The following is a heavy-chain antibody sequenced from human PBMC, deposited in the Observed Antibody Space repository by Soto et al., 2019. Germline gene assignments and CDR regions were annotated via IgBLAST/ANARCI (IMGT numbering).Heavy chain of an antibody. CDR3: ARGWFGELLPFDY. CDR1: GFTFSSYA. Sequence: GGSLRLSCAASGFTFSSYAMHWVRQAPGKGLEWVSVISNSGSNKYYADSVKGRFTISRDNAKNSLYLQMNSLRAEDTAVYYCARGWFGELLPFDYWGQGTLVTVSS. J-gene: IGHJ4*02. D-gene: IGHD3-10*01. V-gene: IGHV3-30-3*01. CDR2: ISNSGSNK.